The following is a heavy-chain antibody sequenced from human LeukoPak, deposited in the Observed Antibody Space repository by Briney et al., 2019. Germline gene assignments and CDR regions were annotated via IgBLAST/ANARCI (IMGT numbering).Heavy chain of an antibody. V-gene: IGHV4-38-2*01. CDR1: GYSLSSGYY. Sequence: SETLSLTCDVSGYSLSSGYYWGWIRQPPGKGLEWIGTIYHNGNTYYNPSLNSRATISVDTSRNQFSLELSSGTAADTAVFYCARARYNYGDSDYWGQGTLVTVSS. CDR3: ARARYNYGDSDY. J-gene: IGHJ4*02. D-gene: IGHD5-18*01. CDR2: IYHNGNT.